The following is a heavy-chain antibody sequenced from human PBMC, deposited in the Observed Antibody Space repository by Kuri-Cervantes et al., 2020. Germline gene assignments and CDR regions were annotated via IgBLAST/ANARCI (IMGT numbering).Heavy chain of an antibody. CDR3: AKDLYSSGWMFFDY. CDR2: ISWNSGSI. V-gene: IGHV3-9*01. CDR1: GFTFDDYA. Sequence: SLKISCAASGFTFDDYAMHWVRQAPGKGLEWVSGISWNSGSIGYADSVKGRFTISRDNAKNSLYLQMNSLRAEDTALYYCAKDLYSSGWMFFDYWGQGTLVTVSS. D-gene: IGHD6-19*01. J-gene: IGHJ4*02.